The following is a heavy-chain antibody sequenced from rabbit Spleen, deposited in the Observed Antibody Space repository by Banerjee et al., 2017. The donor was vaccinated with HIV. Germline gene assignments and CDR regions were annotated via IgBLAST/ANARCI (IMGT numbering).Heavy chain of an antibody. CDR3: ARDLPGVIGWNLNL. Sequence: QEQLVESGGGLVQPEGSLTLTCKASGFSFTYGYVMCWVRQAPGKGLEWIGCINSSSGSTVYATWAKGRFTIYRASWTAVTLRMTSLTVADTATYFCARDLPGVIGWNLNLWGQGTLVTVS. J-gene: IGHJ4*01. V-gene: IGHV1S45*01. CDR1: GFSFTYGYV. CDR2: INSSSGST. D-gene: IGHD1-1*01.